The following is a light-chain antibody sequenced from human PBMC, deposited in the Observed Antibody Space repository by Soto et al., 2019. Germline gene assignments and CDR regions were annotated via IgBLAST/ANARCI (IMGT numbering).Light chain of an antibody. V-gene: IGKV3-15*01. CDR3: QKNNNWPPYI. J-gene: IGKJ2*01. CDR2: GAS. Sequence: EIVMTQSPATLSVSPGERATLSCRASQSVSSNLAWYQQKPGQAPRLLIYGASTRATGIPARFSGTGSGTEFTLTISSLQSEVFAVFYCQKNNNWPPYIFGRGTKLEIK. CDR1: QSVSSN.